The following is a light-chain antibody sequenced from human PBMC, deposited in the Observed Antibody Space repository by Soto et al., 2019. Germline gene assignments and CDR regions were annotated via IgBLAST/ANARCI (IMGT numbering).Light chain of an antibody. CDR3: QQYCSSLAWT. J-gene: IGKJ1*01. CDR1: QSVSSSY. CDR2: GAS. V-gene: IGKV3-20*01. Sequence: EIVLTQSPGTLSLSPGERATLSCRASQSVSSSYLAWYQQKPGQAPRLLIYGASSRATGIPDRFSGSGSGTDFTLPISRLEPEDVAVYYCQQYCSSLAWTFGQGTKVEIK.